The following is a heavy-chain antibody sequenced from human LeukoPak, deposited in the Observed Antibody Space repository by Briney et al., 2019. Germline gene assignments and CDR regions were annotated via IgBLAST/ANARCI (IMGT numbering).Heavy chain of an antibody. CDR3: AKDLRGYSYGYPFDY. V-gene: IGHV3-23*01. D-gene: IGHD5-18*01. CDR2: ISGSGGST. Sequence: GGSLRLSCAASGFTFSNAWMNWVRQAPGKGLEWVSAISGSGGSTYYADSVKGRFTISRDNSKNTLYLQMNSLRAEDTAVYYCAKDLRGYSYGYPFDYWGQGTLVTVSS. J-gene: IGHJ4*02. CDR1: GFTFSNAW.